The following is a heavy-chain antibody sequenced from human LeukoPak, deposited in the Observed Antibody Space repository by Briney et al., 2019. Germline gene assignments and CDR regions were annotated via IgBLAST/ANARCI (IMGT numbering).Heavy chain of an antibody. Sequence: ASVKVSCKASGYTFTSYDINWVRQATGQGLEWMGWMNPNSGNTGYAQKFQGRVTMTRNTSISTAYMELSSLRSEDTAVYYCARNAPIVVPAAMEYYYGMDVWGQGTTVTVSS. CDR3: ARNAPIVVPAAMEYYYGMDV. V-gene: IGHV1-8*01. CDR1: GYTFTSYD. D-gene: IGHD2-2*01. CDR2: MNPNSGNT. J-gene: IGHJ6*02.